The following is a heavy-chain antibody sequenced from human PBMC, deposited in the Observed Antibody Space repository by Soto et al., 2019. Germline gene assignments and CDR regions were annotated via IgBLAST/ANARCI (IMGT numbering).Heavy chain of an antibody. D-gene: IGHD1-26*01. J-gene: IGHJ4*02. V-gene: IGHV4-31*03. CDR3: AREGFRGGATPDY. CDR2: IYYSGST. CDR1: GGSISSGGYY. Sequence: QVQLQESGPGLVKPSQTLSLTCTVSGGSISSGGYYWSWIRQHSGKGLEWIGYIYYSGSTYYNPSLKSRVTISVDTSKNQFSLKLSSVTAADTAVYYCAREGFRGGATPDYWGQGTLVTVSS.